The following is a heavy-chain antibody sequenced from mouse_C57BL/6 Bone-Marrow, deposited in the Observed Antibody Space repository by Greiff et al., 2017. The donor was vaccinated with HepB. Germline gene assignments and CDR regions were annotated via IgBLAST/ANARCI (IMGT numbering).Heavy chain of an antibody. D-gene: IGHD1-1*01. CDR2: IYPRSGNT. J-gene: IGHJ2*01. CDR3: ASWIYYSSGYEVDY. V-gene: IGHV1-81*01. Sequence: VQLQQSGAELVRPGASVKLSCKASGYTFTSYGISWVKQRTGQGLEWIGEIYPRSGNTYYNEKFKGKATLTADKSSSTAYMKLSSLTSEDSAVYSSASWIYYSSGYEVDYWGQGTTLTVSS. CDR1: GYTFTSYG.